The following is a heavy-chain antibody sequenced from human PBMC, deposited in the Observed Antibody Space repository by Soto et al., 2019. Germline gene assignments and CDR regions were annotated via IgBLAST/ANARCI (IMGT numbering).Heavy chain of an antibody. D-gene: IGHD2-21*01. Sequence: SSETLSLTCSVSCAALNSGNYYWSWIRQVPGKGLEWIGHIYVTGAVDYNPSLRDRITISQDTSERQFSLNLRLVTAADTAVYYCARLRIATNNYKWFDPWGRGTLVTVSS. CDR2: IYVTGAV. CDR3: ARLRIATNNYKWFDP. V-gene: IGHV4-31*03. J-gene: IGHJ5*02. CDR1: CAALNSGNYY.